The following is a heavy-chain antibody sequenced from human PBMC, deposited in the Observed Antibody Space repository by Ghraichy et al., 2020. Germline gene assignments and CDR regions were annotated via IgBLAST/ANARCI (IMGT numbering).Heavy chain of an antibody. J-gene: IGHJ4*02. CDR3: ARRQKWLPGPFDS. CDR2: INQSGKS. Sequence: SETLSLTCAVHDASFNDDNWMWIRQPPGKGLEWIGEINQSGKSSYKPSLESRVTISIDTAKNQSYLNLTSVTAADTAVYYCARRQKWLPGPFDSWGQGTLVAVSS. V-gene: IGHV4-34*01. CDR1: DASFNDDN. D-gene: IGHD2-8*01.